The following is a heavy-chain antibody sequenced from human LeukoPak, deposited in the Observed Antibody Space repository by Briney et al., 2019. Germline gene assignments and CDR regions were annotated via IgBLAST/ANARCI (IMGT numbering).Heavy chain of an antibody. CDR3: ARRTRYFDWSALYYYYYMDV. CDR1: GGSISSSSYY. J-gene: IGHJ6*03. Sequence: NPSETLSLTCTVSGGSISSSSYYWGWIRQPPGKGLEWIGSIYYSGSTYYNPSLKSRVTISVDTSKNQFSLKLSSVTAADTAVYYCARRTRYFDWSALYYYYYMDVWGKGTTVTISS. D-gene: IGHD3-9*01. CDR2: IYYSGST. V-gene: IGHV4-39*01.